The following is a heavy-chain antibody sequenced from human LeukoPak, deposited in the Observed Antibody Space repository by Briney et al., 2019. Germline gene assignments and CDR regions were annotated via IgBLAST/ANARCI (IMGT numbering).Heavy chain of an antibody. CDR3: AKWEGSSSIFDY. CDR2: IRYDGSNK. Sequence: PGGSLRLSCAASGFTFSSYDMHWVRQAPGKGLEWVAFIRYDGSNKYYADSVKGRFTISRDNSKNTLYLQMNSLRPEDTAVYYCAKWEGSSSIFDYWGQGTLVTVSS. V-gene: IGHV3-30*02. J-gene: IGHJ4*02. CDR1: GFTFSSYD. D-gene: IGHD6-6*01.